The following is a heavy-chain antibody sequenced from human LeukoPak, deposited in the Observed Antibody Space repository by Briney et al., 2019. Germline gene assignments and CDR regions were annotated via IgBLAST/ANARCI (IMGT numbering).Heavy chain of an antibody. CDR1: GYTFTGYY. Sequence: ASVKVSCKASGYTFTGYYMHWVRQMPGKGLEWMGIIYSPSFQGQVTISADKSISTAYLQWSSLKASDTAMYYCARHANGDPPYNWFDPWGQGTLVTVSS. CDR2: IY. V-gene: IGHV5-51*01. CDR3: ARHANGDPPYNWFDP. J-gene: IGHJ5*02. D-gene: IGHD4-17*01.